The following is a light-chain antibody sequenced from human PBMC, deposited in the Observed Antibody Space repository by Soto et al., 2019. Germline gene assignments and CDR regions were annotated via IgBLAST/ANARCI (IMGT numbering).Light chain of an antibody. CDR3: KQYSVWPLT. CDR1: QSAANN. Sequence: IVFTLSPATLSVSPGERAALSCRARQSAANNLASYKQKASQPATLLIFGASTRATGIPGTFSGSVSEAEFALTISTLLSEDFSVYYCKQYSVWPLTFGGGTNVDI. CDR2: GAS. J-gene: IGKJ4*01. V-gene: IGKV3D-15*01.